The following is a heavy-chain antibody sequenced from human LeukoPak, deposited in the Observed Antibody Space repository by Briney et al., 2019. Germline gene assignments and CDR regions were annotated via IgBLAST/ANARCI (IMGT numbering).Heavy chain of an antibody. CDR1: GGSISSYY. Sequence: SETLSLTCTVSGGSISSYYWSWIRQPPGKGLEWIGYIYYSGSTNYNPSLKSRVTISVDTSKNQFSLKLSSVTAADTAVYYCARSGYNYLRYFDYWGQGTLVTVSS. V-gene: IGHV4-59*01. CDR3: ARSGYNYLRYFDY. J-gene: IGHJ4*02. D-gene: IGHD5-24*01. CDR2: IYYSGST.